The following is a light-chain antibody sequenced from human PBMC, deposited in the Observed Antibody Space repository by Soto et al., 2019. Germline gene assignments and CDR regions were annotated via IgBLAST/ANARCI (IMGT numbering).Light chain of an antibody. CDR2: EVS. Sequence: QSALTQPPSASGSPGQSVTISCTGTSSDVGGYGYVSWYQQPPGKATKLMIYEVSQRPSGVPDRFSGSKSGNTASLTVSGLQAEDEADYYCSSYAGSNNYVFGTGTKLTVL. CDR1: SSDVGGYGY. V-gene: IGLV2-8*01. CDR3: SSYAGSNNYV. J-gene: IGLJ1*01.